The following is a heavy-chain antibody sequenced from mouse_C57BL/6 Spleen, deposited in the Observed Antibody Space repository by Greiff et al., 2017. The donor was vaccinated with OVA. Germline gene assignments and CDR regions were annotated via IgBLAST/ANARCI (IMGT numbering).Heavy chain of an antibody. D-gene: IGHD2-4*01. J-gene: IGHJ4*01. Sequence: VQLQQPGAELVRPGSSVKLSCKASGYTFTSYWMHWVKQRPIQGLEWIGNIDPSDSETHYNQKFKDKATLTVDKSSSTAYMQRSSLTSEDSAGYYCARSGDYENYAMDYWGQGTSVTVSS. CDR3: ARSGDYENYAMDY. CDR1: GYTFTSYW. CDR2: IDPSDSET. V-gene: IGHV1-52*01.